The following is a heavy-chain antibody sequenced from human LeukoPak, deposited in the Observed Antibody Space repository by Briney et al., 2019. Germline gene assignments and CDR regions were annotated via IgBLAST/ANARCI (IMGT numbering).Heavy chain of an antibody. CDR3: ARVSLLDGRWLHRGYYFDY. CDR1: XXTXSSXG. D-gene: IGHD5-24*01. CDR2: ISTSYGNT. J-gene: IGHJ4*02. Sequence: ASVKVSCKASXXTXSSXGISXXRXXXXXXLEXMXWISTSYGNTNYAQKFQXRVTMTTDTSTSTAFMELRSLRSDDTAVFYCARVSLLDGRWLHRGYYFDYWGQGTLVTVSS. V-gene: IGHV1-18*01.